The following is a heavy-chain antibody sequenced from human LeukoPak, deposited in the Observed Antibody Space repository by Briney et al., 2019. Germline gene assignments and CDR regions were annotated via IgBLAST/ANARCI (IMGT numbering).Heavy chain of an antibody. J-gene: IGHJ6*02. CDR1: GFTFSSYA. CDR3: ARDNYCSSTSCYLYYYYYGMDV. Sequence: LSLTCAAYGFTFSSYAMHWVRQAPGKGLEWVAVISYDGSNKYYADSVKGRFTISRDNSKNTPYLQMNSLRAEDTAVYYCARDNYCSSTSCYLYYYYYGMDVWGQGTTVTVSS. CDR2: ISYDGSNK. D-gene: IGHD2-2*01. V-gene: IGHV3-30-3*01.